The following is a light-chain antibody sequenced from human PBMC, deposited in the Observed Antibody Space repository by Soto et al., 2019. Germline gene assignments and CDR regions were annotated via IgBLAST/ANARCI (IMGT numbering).Light chain of an antibody. J-gene: IGLJ1*01. Sequence: SVLTQPASLSGSPGQSITISCTGTSSDVGAYKYVSWYQQHPGKAAKVMIYEVSNRPSGVSNRFSGSKSGNTASLTISGLQAEDEADYFCSSYSSSSTLFVFGTGTKVTVL. CDR2: EVS. V-gene: IGLV2-14*01. CDR3: SSYSSSSTLFV. CDR1: SSDVGAYKY.